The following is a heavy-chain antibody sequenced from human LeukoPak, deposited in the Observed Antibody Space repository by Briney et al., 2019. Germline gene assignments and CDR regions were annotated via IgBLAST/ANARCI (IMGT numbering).Heavy chain of an antibody. D-gene: IGHD1-26*01. CDR3: ARGGRWELPRPYAFDI. CDR1: GYTFTSYA. V-gene: IGHV1-3*01. J-gene: IGHJ3*02. CDR2: INAGNGNT. Sequence: ASVKVSCNASGYTFTSYAMHWVRQAPGQRLEWMGWINAGNGNTKYSQEFQGRVTMTTDTSTSTAYMDLRSLKSDDTAVYYCARGGRWELPRPYAFDIWGQGTMVTVSS.